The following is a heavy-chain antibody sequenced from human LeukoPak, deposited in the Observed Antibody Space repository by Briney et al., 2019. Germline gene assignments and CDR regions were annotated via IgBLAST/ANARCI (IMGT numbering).Heavy chain of an antibody. J-gene: IGHJ5*02. CDR1: GYTFTGYY. CDR3: ARTKTYYYGSGSYYVGVWNNWFDP. Sequence: ASVKVSCKASGYTFTGYYMHWVRQAPGQGLEWMGWINPNSGGTNYAQKFQGRVTMTRDTSISTAYMELSRLRSDDTAVYYCARTKTYYYGSGSYYVGVWNNWFDPWGQGTLVTVSS. V-gene: IGHV1-2*02. CDR2: INPNSGGT. D-gene: IGHD3-10*01.